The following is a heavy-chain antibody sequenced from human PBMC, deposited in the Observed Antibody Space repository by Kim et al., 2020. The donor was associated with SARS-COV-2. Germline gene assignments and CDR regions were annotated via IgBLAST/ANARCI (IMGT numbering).Heavy chain of an antibody. CDR3: ARHSQGPDSSSSSYYYYYGMDV. D-gene: IGHD6-6*01. CDR2: IYPGDSDT. V-gene: IGHV5-51*01. CDR1: GYSFTSYW. Sequence: GESLKISCKGSGYSFTSYWIGWVRQMPGKGLEWMGIIYPGDSDTRYSPSFQGQVTISADKSISTAYLQWSSLKASDTAMYYCARHSQGPDSSSSSYYYYYGMDVWGQGTTVTVSS. J-gene: IGHJ6*02.